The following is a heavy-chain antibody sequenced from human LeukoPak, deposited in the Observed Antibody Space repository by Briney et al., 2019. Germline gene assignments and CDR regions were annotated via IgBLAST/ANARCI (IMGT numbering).Heavy chain of an antibody. CDR1: GYTLTELS. D-gene: IGHD3-9*01. Sequence: ASVKVSCKVSGYTLTELSMHWVRQAPGKGLEWMGGFDPEDGETIYAQKFQGRVTMTEDTSTDTAYMELSSLRSEDTAVYYCATGYFDWFLFDYWGQGTLVTVSS. V-gene: IGHV1-24*01. J-gene: IGHJ4*02. CDR3: ATGYFDWFLFDY. CDR2: FDPEDGET.